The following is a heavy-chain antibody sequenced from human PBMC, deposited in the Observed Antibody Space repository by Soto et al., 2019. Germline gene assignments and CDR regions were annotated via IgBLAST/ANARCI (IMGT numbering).Heavy chain of an antibody. D-gene: IGHD6-6*01. CDR3: ASSQIKDCSSRPARAEY. J-gene: IGHJ4*02. Sequence: SETLSLTCTVSGGSISSYYWSWIRQPPGKGLAWIGYIDYSGSTNYNPSLKSRVTRSVDTSKHQFSRKLSSVTAADTGVYYCASSQIKDCSSRPARAEYGGQVTLGIVSS. CDR2: IDYSGST. CDR1: GGSISSYY. V-gene: IGHV4-59*01.